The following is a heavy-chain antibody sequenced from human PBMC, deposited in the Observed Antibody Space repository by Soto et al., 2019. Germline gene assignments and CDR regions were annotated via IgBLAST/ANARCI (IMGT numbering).Heavy chain of an antibody. CDR2: ISYDGSNK. V-gene: IGHV3-30-3*01. CDR1: GITFSSYA. D-gene: IGHD6-13*01. CDR3: AMSLAPGTSLDY. J-gene: IGHJ4*02. Sequence: GGSLRLSSAASGITFSSYAMHWVRQAPGKGLEWVAVISYDGSNKYYADSVKGRFTISRDNSKNTLYLQMNSLRAEDTAVYYCAMSLAPGTSLDYWGQGTLVTVSS.